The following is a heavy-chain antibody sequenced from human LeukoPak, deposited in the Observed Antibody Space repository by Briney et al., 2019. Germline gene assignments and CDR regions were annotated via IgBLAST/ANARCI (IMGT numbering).Heavy chain of an antibody. CDR2: IYPGDSDT. V-gene: IGHV5-51*01. Sequence: GESLKISCKCSGYSFTNYWIAWVRQMPGKGLEWMGNIYPGDSDTTYSPSFQGQVTITADKSISTAYLQWSSLKATDTAMYYCARVDERERIQPYFDYWGQGTLVTVSS. CDR3: ARVDERERIQPYFDY. D-gene: IGHD5-18*01. J-gene: IGHJ4*02. CDR1: GYSFTNYW.